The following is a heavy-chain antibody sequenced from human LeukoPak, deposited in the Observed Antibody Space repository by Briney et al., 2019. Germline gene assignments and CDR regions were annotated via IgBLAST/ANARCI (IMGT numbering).Heavy chain of an antibody. D-gene: IGHD1-14*01. CDR1: GFTFSNYG. Sequence: GGSLRLSCGASGFTFSNYGMLWIRQAPGKGLDWVAFIRYDGNNKLYADSVKGRFTISRDNSKNTLYLHINSLRAEDTAVYYCVKDNPLDYWGQGTLVIVSS. CDR2: IRYDGNNK. V-gene: IGHV3-30*02. J-gene: IGHJ4*02. CDR3: VKDNPLDY.